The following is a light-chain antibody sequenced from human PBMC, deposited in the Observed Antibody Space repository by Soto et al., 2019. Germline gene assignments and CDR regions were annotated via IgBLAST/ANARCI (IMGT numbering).Light chain of an antibody. CDR2: GAS. CDR1: QSVSSN. Sequence: EIVITQSPATLSVSPGERATLSCRASQSVSSNLAWYQQRPGQAPSLLIYGASTRTTGIPARFSGSGSGTEFTLTISSLQSEDFAVYFCQQYDNWPVTFGQGT. CDR3: QQYDNWPVT. V-gene: IGKV3-15*01. J-gene: IGKJ1*01.